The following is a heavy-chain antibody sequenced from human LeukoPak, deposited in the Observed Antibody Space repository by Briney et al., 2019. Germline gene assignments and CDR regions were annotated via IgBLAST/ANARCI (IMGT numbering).Heavy chain of an antibody. CDR3: ARGHNLDYFDY. J-gene: IGHJ4*02. D-gene: IGHD5-24*01. CDR1: GGTFSSYA. CDR2: IIPIVGTA. Sequence: ASVKFSCKASGGTFSSYAISWVRQAPGQGLEWMGGIIPIVGTANYAQKFQGRVTITTDESTSTAYMELSSLRSEDTAVYYCARGHNLDYFDYWGQGTLVTVSS. V-gene: IGHV1-69*05.